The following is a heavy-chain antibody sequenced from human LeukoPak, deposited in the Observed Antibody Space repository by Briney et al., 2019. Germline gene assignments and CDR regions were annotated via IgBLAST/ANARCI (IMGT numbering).Heavy chain of an antibody. CDR1: VYTFTRYY. CDR2: INPNSGGT. J-gene: IGHJ5*02. CDR3: ATEYRLLLEGVWWLDP. Sequence: GASVKVSCKASVYTFTRYYMHWVRQAPGQGLEWMGLINPNSGGTNYAQKFQGRVTTTRDTSISTAYMELSRLRSDDTAVYYCATEYRLLLEGVWWLDPWGQGTLVTVSS. V-gene: IGHV1-2*02. D-gene: IGHD2-2*01.